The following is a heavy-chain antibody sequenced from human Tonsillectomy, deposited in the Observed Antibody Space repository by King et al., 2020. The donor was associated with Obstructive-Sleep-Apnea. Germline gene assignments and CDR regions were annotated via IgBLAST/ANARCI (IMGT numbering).Heavy chain of an antibody. V-gene: IGHV5-51*01. CDR1: GSGFSTSW. CDR2: IYPGDSDS. D-gene: IGHD3-16*01. J-gene: IGHJ5*02. Sequence: QLVQSGAEMKKPGESLRISCKSSGSGFSTSWIGWVRQVSGKGLEWMGLIYPGDSDSRYSPSFEGHVVISVDKSINTAYLQWSGLKASDTAVYYCVGVTTTHYDSWGQGTPVTVSS. CDR3: VGVTTTHYDS.